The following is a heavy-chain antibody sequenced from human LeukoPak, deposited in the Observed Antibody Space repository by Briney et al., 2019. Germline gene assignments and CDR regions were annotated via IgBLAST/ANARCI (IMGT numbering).Heavy chain of an antibody. Sequence: GGSLRLSCAASGFTFSSYWMSWIRQAPGKGLEWVAVISYDGSNKYYADSVKGRFTISRDNSKNTLYLQMNSLRAEDTAVYYCARDGMVAVAGWSKREGYYFDYWGQGTLVTVSS. V-gene: IGHV3-30-3*01. J-gene: IGHJ4*02. D-gene: IGHD6-19*01. CDR3: ARDGMVAVAGWSKREGYYFDY. CDR1: GFTFSSYW. CDR2: ISYDGSNK.